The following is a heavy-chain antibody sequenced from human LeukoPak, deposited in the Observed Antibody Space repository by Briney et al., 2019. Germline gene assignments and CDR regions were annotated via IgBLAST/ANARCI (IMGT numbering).Heavy chain of an antibody. CDR3: ARGFSGSSDFDY. D-gene: IGHD1-26*01. CDR2: IYYSGST. Sequence: PSETLSLTCTVSGGSISSSSYYWGWSRQPPGKGLEWIGSIYYSGSTYYNLSLKSRVTISVDTSKNQFSLKLSSVTAADTAVYYCARGFSGSSDFDYWGQGTLVTVSS. J-gene: IGHJ4*02. V-gene: IGHV4-39*01. CDR1: GGSISSSSYY.